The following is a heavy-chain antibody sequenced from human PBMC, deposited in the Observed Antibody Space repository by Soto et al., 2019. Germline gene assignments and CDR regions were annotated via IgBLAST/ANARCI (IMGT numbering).Heavy chain of an antibody. CDR1: GFTFSSYA. D-gene: IGHD6-13*01. Sequence: PGGSLRLSCAASGFTFSSYAMHWVRQAPGKGLEWVAVISYDGSNKYYADSVKGRFTISRDNSKNTLHLQMNSLRAEDTAVYYCARDYSSSWRGPMDVWGQGTTVTVSS. V-gene: IGHV3-30-3*01. CDR3: ARDYSSSWRGPMDV. J-gene: IGHJ6*02. CDR2: ISYDGSNK.